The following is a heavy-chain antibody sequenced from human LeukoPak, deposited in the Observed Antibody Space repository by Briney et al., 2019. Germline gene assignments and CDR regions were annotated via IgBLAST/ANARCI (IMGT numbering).Heavy chain of an antibody. Sequence: SVKVSCKASGGTFSSYAISWVRQAPGQGLKWLGRIIPILGIANYAQKFQGRVTITADKSTSTAYMELSSLRSEDTAVYYCARGSITGTTSTDYWGQGTLVTVSS. V-gene: IGHV1-69*04. CDR3: ARGSITGTTSTDY. D-gene: IGHD1-20*01. CDR2: IIPILGIA. CDR1: GGTFSSYA. J-gene: IGHJ4*02.